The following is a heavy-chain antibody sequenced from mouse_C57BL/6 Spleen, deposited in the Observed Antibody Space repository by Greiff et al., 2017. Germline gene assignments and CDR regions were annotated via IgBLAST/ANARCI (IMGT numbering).Heavy chain of an antibody. Sequence: VQLQQSGAELVKPGASVKLSCKASGYTFTEYTIHWVKQRSGQGLEWIGWFYPGSGSIKYNEKFKDKATLTADKYSSTVYMELSRLTYEDSAVYFCARHEGWSSSYEGAMDYWGQGTSVTVSS. CDR1: GYTFTEYT. V-gene: IGHV1-62-2*01. CDR2: FYPGSGSI. J-gene: IGHJ4*01. CDR3: ARHEGWSSSYEGAMDY. D-gene: IGHD1-1*01.